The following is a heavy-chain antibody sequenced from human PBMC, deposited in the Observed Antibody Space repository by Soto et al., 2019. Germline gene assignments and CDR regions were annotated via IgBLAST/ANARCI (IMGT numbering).Heavy chain of an antibody. V-gene: IGHV1-69*06. J-gene: IGHJ6*02. CDR3: ASQNEITGILEYGMDV. Sequence: QVQLVQSGAEVKKPGSSVKVSCKASGGTFSSYAISWVRQAPGQGLEWMGGIIPIFGTANYAQKFQGRVTITADKSTSTAYMELSSLRSEDTAVYYCASQNEITGILEYGMDVWGQGTTVTVSS. D-gene: IGHD1-20*01. CDR1: GGTFSSYA. CDR2: IIPIFGTA.